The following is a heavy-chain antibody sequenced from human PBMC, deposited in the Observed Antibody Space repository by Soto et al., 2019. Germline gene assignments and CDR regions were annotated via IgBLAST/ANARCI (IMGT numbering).Heavy chain of an antibody. J-gene: IGHJ6*02. D-gene: IGHD5-12*01. V-gene: IGHV1-18*01. Sequence: ASVKVSFKASGYTFTSYGISWVRQAPGQGLEWMGWISAYSGSTNYAQKLQGRVTMTTDTSTSTAYMELSRLRSDDTAVYYCARGLVATIPFYYYGMDVWGQGTTVTVSS. CDR2: ISAYSGST. CDR1: GYTFTSYG. CDR3: ARGLVATIPFYYYGMDV.